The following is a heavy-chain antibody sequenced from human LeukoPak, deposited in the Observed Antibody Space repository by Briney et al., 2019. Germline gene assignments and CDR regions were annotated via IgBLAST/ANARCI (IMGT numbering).Heavy chain of an antibody. J-gene: IGHJ4*02. CDR2: IYPGDSDT. CDR3: ARLMGDSSGYYYEFVDY. Sequence: PGGSLKISCKGSGYSFTSYWIGWVRQMPGKGLEWMGIIYPGDSDTRYSPSFQGQVTISADKSISTAYLQWSSLKASDTAMYYCARLMGDSSGYYYEFVDYWGQGTLVTVSS. CDR1: GYSFTSYW. V-gene: IGHV5-51*01. D-gene: IGHD3-22*01.